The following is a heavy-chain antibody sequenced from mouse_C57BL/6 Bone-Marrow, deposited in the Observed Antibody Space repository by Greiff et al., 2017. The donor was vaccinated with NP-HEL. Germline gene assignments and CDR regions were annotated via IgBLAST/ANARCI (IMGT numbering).Heavy chain of an antibody. D-gene: IGHD1-1*01. CDR2: IYYSGTI. CDR3: ARGGFYGPYAMDY. Sequence: EVQLQESGPGLVKPSQTVFLTCTVTGISITTGHYRWSWIRQFPGNKLEWIGYIYYSGTITYNPSLTSRTTITRDTPKNQFFLEMNSLTAEDTATYYCARGGFYGPYAMDYWGQGTSVTVSS. J-gene: IGHJ4*01. V-gene: IGHV3-5*01. CDR1: GISITTGHYR.